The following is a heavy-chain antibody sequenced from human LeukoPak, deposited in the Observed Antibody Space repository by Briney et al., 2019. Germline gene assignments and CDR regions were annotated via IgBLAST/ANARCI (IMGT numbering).Heavy chain of an antibody. J-gene: IGHJ3*02. CDR2: ISDNGGST. CDR3: ARTRYDAFDI. V-gene: IGHV3-64D*09. D-gene: IGHD4-17*01. Sequence: GGSLRLSCSASGFTFSSCGMYWVRQAPGKGLEYVSAISDNGGSTKYADSVKGRFTISRDNSKNTLYLQMSSLRTEDTAVYYCARTRYDAFDIWGQGTMVTVSS. CDR1: GFTFSSCG.